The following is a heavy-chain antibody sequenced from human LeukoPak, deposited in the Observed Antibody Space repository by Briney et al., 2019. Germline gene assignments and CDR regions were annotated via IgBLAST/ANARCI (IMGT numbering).Heavy chain of an antibody. D-gene: IGHD5-12*01. CDR2: IYHSGST. CDR1: GYSISSGYY. CDR3: ARDSGYDYRYYYMDV. Sequence: SETLSLTCTVSGYSISSGYYWGWIRQPPGKGLEWIGSIYHSGSTYYNPSLKSRVTISVDTSKNQFSLKLSSVTAADTAVYYCARDSGYDYRYYYMDVWGKGTTVTVSS. J-gene: IGHJ6*03. V-gene: IGHV4-38-2*02.